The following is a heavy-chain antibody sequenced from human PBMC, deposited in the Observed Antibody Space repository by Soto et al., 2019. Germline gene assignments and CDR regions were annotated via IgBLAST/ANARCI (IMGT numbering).Heavy chain of an antibody. CDR2: ISWNSGSI. CDR1: GFTFDDYA. D-gene: IGHD6-13*01. Sequence: GGSLRLSCAASGFTFDDYAMHWVRQAPGKGLEWVSGISWNSGSIGYADSVKGRFTISRDNAKNSLYLQMNSMRAEDTALYYCAKDKVAAAVYYFDYWGQGTLVTV. V-gene: IGHV3-9*01. CDR3: AKDKVAAAVYYFDY. J-gene: IGHJ4*02.